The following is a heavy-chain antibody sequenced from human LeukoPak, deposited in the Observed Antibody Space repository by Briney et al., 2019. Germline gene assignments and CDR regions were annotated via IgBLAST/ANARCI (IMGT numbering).Heavy chain of an antibody. V-gene: IGHV5-51*01. CDR2: IYPGDFDT. D-gene: IGHD6-19*01. CDR1: GYSFTSYW. CDR3: ARRVGRSSGWCGVADY. J-gene: IGHJ4*02. Sequence: GESLKISCKGPGYSFTSYWIGWLRQMPGKGLEWMGIIYPGDFDTRYRPSFQGQVTISADKSISTAYLQWSSLKASDTAMYYCARRVGRSSGWCGVADYWGQGTLVTVSS.